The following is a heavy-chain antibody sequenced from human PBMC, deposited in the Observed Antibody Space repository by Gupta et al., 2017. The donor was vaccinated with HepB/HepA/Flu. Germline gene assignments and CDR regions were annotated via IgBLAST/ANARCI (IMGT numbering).Heavy chain of an antibody. CDR3: AKDMEEGDSTSVCDY. V-gene: IGHV3-9*01. Sequence: EVRLVESGGGLVQPGRSLRLSCAASGFTFADYAMHGVRQAPGKGLEWVSGISRNGGSIDYADSGKGRFTISRDNAKNSLYLQMNSLRPEDTALYYCAKDMEEGDSTSVCDYWGQGTRVTVSS. CDR2: ISRNGGSI. CDR1: GFTFADYA. J-gene: IGHJ4*02. D-gene: IGHD6-13*01.